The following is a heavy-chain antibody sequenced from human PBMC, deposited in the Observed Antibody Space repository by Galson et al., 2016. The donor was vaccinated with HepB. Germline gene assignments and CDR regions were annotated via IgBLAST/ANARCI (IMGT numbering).Heavy chain of an antibody. Sequence: SLRLSCAASGFTFRSYGMNWVRQAPGKGLEWVSGISGSGGGAYYGDSVKGRFTISRDNSKNTLHPRINSLRAEDTAVDYCAKEGRLGDGLDVGGQGTTVTVSS. D-gene: IGHD3-10*01. J-gene: IGHJ6*02. V-gene: IGHV3-23*01. CDR1: GFTFRSYG. CDR2: ISGSGGGA. CDR3: AKEGRLGDGLDV.